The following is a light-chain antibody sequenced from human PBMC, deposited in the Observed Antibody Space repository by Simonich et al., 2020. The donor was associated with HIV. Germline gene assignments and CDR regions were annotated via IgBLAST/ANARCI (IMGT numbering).Light chain of an antibody. CDR3: SSYAGRNNWV. V-gene: IGLV2-8*01. CDR2: EVS. J-gene: IGLJ3*02. Sequence: QSALTQPASVSGSPGPSVTIYCTGTRRDVGAYIYVSWYQQHPGQAPTLIISEVSKRPSGVPDRFSGSKSGNTASLTVSGLQAEDEADYYCSSYAGRNNWVFGGGTKLTVL. CDR1: RRDVGAYIY.